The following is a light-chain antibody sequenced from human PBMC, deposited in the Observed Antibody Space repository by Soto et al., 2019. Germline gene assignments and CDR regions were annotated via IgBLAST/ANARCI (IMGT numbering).Light chain of an antibody. CDR2: DAS. CDR3: QQYNSYRWT. Sequence: DIQMTPSPSTLSASVGDRVTITCRASQSISSWLAWYQQKPGKAPKLLIYDASSLESGVPSRFSGSGSGTEFTLTISSLQPDDFATYYCQQYNSYRWTFGLGTKV. J-gene: IGKJ1*01. V-gene: IGKV1-5*01. CDR1: QSISSW.